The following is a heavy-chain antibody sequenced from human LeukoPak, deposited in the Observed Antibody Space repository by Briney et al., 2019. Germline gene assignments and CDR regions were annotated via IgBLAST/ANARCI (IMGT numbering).Heavy chain of an antibody. CDR2: TCYRSKGYN. D-gene: IGHD5-12*01. CDR1: GDSVSSKSAA. V-gene: IGHV6-1*01. CDR3: ARLATKEGRDY. Sequence: SQTLSRTSASSGDSVSSKSAAWNWIRQSPSRCLELLGRTCYRSKGYNAYAVSVRSRITINPDPSKSRFSLQLKSVPTEDTAVSYCARLATKEGRDYWGQGTLVTVSS. J-gene: IGHJ4*02.